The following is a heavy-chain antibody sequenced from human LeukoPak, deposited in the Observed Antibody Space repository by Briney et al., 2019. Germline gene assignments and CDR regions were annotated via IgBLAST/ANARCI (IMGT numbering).Heavy chain of an antibody. Sequence: PSETLSLTCTVSGYSISSGYYWGWIRQPPGKGLEWIGSIYHSGSTYYNPSLKSRVTMSVDTSKNQFSLKLSSVTAADTAVYYCAREIGVAPYYYYYYYMDVWGKGTTVTVSS. CDR1: GYSISSGYY. CDR3: AREIGVAPYYYYYYYMDV. CDR2: IYHSGST. J-gene: IGHJ6*03. V-gene: IGHV4-38-2*02. D-gene: IGHD3-3*01.